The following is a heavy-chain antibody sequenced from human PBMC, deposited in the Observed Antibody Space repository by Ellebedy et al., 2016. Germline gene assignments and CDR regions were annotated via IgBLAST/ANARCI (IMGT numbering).Heavy chain of an antibody. D-gene: IGHD3-10*01. Sequence: GGSLRLSCAASGLTFSNYAIIWVRQAPGKGLQWVSSISGDGGSTFYADSVKGRFTISRDNSRNTVFLQMNSLRVEDTAVYYCAKRVSRSPSPPDSWGQGTLVAVSS. V-gene: IGHV3-23*01. J-gene: IGHJ4*02. CDR3: AKRVSRSPSPPDS. CDR1: GLTFSNYA. CDR2: ISGDGGST.